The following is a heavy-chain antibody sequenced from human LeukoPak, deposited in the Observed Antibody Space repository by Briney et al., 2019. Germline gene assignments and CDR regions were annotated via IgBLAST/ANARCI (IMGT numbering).Heavy chain of an antibody. Sequence: SSETLSLTCTVSGGSINNYYWSWVRQPPGKGLEWIGYIYYSGSTNYKPSLKSRVTISVDTSKNQFSLKLNSVTAADTAVYYCARQGTTDGDYWKAFDIWGQGTMVTVSS. CDR1: GGSINNYY. V-gene: IGHV4-59*08. J-gene: IGHJ3*02. D-gene: IGHD4-17*01. CDR2: IYYSGST. CDR3: ARQGTTDGDYWKAFDI.